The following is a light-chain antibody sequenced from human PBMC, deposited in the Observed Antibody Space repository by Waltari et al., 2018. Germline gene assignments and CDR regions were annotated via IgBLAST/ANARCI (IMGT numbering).Light chain of an antibody. Sequence: ELVLTQPPATLSLSPGLSCTLSCRASQSVGGNLAWYQQKPGQAPRLLIYDASNRATGIPARFRGSGSGTDFTLTISSLEPEDFAVYYCQQRRTWPSITFGQGTRLEI. J-gene: IGKJ5*01. CDR2: DAS. CDR3: QQRRTWPSIT. V-gene: IGKV3-11*01. CDR1: QSVGGN.